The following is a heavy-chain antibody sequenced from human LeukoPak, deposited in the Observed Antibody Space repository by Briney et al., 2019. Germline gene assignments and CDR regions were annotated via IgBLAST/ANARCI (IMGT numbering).Heavy chain of an antibody. V-gene: IGHV1-2*02. CDR1: GYTFTGYY. J-gene: IGHJ4*02. D-gene: IGHD6-6*01. Sequence: ASVKVSCKASGYTFTGYYMHWVRQAPGQGLEWMGWINPNSGGTNYAQKFQGRVTMTRDTSISTAYMELSRLRSDDTAVYYCARDHSSSSGPKGLDYWGQGTLVTVSS. CDR3: ARDHSSSSGPKGLDY. CDR2: INPNSGGT.